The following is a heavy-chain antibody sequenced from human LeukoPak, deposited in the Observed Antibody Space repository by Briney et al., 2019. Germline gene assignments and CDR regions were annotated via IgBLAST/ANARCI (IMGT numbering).Heavy chain of an antibody. Sequence: PGGSLRLSCAASGFTVSSNYMSWVRQAPGNGLEWVSVIYSGGSTYYADSVKGRFTISRDNSKNTLYLQMNSLRAEDTAVYYCARDSNEYGMDVWGQGTTVTVSS. J-gene: IGHJ6*02. D-gene: IGHD1-1*01. CDR2: IYSGGST. CDR3: ARDSNEYGMDV. CDR1: GFTVSSNY. V-gene: IGHV3-66*01.